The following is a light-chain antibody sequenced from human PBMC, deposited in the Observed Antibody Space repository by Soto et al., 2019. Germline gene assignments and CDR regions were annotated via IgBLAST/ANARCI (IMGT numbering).Light chain of an antibody. CDR3: QQSYSNPVS. J-gene: IGKJ2*03. Sequence: IQMTQSPSSLSASVGDRVTITCRASQIISTYLNWYQQKPGKAPKLLIYGASNLQSGVPSRFSGSGSGTEFTLTISSLQPEDFATYYCQQSYSNPVSFGQGTKLQIK. CDR1: QIISTY. CDR2: GAS. V-gene: IGKV1-39*01.